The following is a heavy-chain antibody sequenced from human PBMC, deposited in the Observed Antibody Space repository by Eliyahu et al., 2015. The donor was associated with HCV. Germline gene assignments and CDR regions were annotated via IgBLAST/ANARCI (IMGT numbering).Heavy chain of an antibody. D-gene: IGHD3-9*01. Sequence: QLQMQESGPRLVKPSETLSLTCTVXGGSISSSHYYWDWIRXPPGKDLXWIGSVYYSGTTYYNPSLKSRLTISVDTSKNHFSLNLTSVTAADTAVYYCARSPVDFFLTGNNQGYFHYWGQGTLVSVSS. CDR2: VYYSGTT. CDR1: GGSISSSHYY. J-gene: IGHJ1*01. V-gene: IGHV4-39*02. CDR3: ARSPVDFFLTGNNQGYFHY.